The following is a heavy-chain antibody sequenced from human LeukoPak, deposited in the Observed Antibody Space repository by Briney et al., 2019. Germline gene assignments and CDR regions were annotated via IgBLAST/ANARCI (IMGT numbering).Heavy chain of an antibody. D-gene: IGHD2-15*01. J-gene: IGHJ4*02. CDR2: IRNKANSYTT. CDR3: AKAHPRSRFDS. Sequence: GTLSLTCAVSGGSISSSNWWSWVRQAPGKGLDWVGRIRNKANSYTTEYAASVKGRFTISRDDSKNSLYLQMNSLKIEDTAVYYCAKAHPRSRFDSWGQGTLVTVSS. CDR1: GGSISSSNW. V-gene: IGHV3-72*01.